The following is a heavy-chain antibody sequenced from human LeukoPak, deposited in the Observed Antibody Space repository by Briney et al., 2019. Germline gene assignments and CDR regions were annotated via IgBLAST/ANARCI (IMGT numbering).Heavy chain of an antibody. CDR2: IYPGDSDT. CDR3: ARQNGVATDPPFFDY. D-gene: IGHD5-12*01. CDR1: GYSFTSYW. J-gene: IGHJ4*02. Sequence: GESLKISCKGSGYSFTSYWIGWVRQMPGKGLEWMGIIYPGDSDTRYSPSFQGQVTISADKSISTAYLQWSSLKASDTAMYYCARQNGVATDPPFFDYRGQGTLVTVSS. V-gene: IGHV5-51*01.